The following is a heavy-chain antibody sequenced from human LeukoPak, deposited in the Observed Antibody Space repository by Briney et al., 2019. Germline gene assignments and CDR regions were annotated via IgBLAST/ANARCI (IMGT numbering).Heavy chain of an antibody. J-gene: IGHJ4*02. CDR2: ISDSGNT. Sequence: PGGSLRLSCTASGFIFSLYAMTWVRQAPGKGLEWVSAISDSGNTYHADSVKGRFTISRDSSKNTLFLQMNRLRPEDAAVYYCAKAPVTTCRGAYCYPFDYWGQGTLVTVSS. D-gene: IGHD2-21*01. CDR1: GFIFSLYA. CDR3: AKAPVTTCRGAYCYPFDY. V-gene: IGHV3-23*01.